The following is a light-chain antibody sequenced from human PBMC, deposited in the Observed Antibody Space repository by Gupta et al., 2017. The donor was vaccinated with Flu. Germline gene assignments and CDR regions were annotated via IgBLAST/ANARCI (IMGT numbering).Light chain of an antibody. CDR1: SSDVGGSAY. J-gene: IGLJ1*01. V-gene: IGLV2-14*01. CDR3: SSYTSGSTFYV. Sequence: QSALTQPASVSGSPGQSITISCTGTSSDVGGSAYVSWYQQHPDKPPKLIIYDVTNRPSGVSSRFSGSKSGNTASLTISGLQAEDETDYYCSSYTSGSTFYVFGTGTKVTVL. CDR2: DVT.